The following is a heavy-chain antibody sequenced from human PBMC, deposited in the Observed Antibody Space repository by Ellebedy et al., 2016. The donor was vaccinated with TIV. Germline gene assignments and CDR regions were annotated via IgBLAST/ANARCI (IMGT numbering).Heavy chain of an antibody. V-gene: IGHV3-74*01. CDR2: INSDGSST. J-gene: IGHJ1*01. CDR1: GFTFSNYW. CDR3: AREISGYEGYFQH. D-gene: IGHD5-12*01. Sequence: GESLKISCAASGFTFSNYWMHWVRQAPGKGLVWVSRINSDGSSTSYADSVQGRFTISRDNAKNTLYLQMNSLRAEDTAVYYCAREISGYEGYFQHWGQGTLVTVSS.